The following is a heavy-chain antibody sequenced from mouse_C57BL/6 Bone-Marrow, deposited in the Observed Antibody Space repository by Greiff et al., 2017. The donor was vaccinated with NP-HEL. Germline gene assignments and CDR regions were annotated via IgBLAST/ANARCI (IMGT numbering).Heavy chain of an antibody. V-gene: IGHV1-47*01. Sequence: QVQLQQSGAELVKPGASVKMSCKASGYTFTTYPIEWLKQNHGQSLEWIGNFHPYNDDTEYNEKFKNKATLTVEKSSSTVYLELSRLTSDDSSVYYCARGGNYWYYFDYWGQGTTLTVSS. J-gene: IGHJ2*01. CDR3: ARGGNYWYYFDY. CDR1: GYTFTTYP. CDR2: FHPYNDDT. D-gene: IGHD2-1*01.